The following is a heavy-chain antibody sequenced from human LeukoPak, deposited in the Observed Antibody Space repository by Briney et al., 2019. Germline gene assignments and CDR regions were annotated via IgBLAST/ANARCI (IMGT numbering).Heavy chain of an antibody. V-gene: IGHV1-69*13. Sequence: PVKASCKASGGTFSSYAISWVRQAPGQRLEWMGGIIPIFGTANYAQKFQGRVTITADESTSTAYMELSSLRSEDTAVYYCARAYYYGSGSYYGMDVWGQGTTVTVSS. CDR3: ARAYYYGSGSYYGMDV. CDR1: GGTFSSYA. CDR2: IIPIFGTA. J-gene: IGHJ6*02. D-gene: IGHD3-10*01.